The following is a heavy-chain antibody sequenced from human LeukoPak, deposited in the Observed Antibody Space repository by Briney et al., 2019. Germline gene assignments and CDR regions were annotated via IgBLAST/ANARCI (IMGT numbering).Heavy chain of an antibody. Sequence: SVKVSCKASGGTFSSYAISWVRQAPGQGLEWMGGIIPIFGTASYAQKFQGRVTITTDESTSTAYMELSSLRSEDTAVYYCARSTACSSTSCYGYYYYYYYMDVWGKGTTVTVSS. V-gene: IGHV1-69*05. CDR2: IIPIFGTA. J-gene: IGHJ6*03. D-gene: IGHD2-2*01. CDR3: ARSTACSSTSCYGYYYYYYYMDV. CDR1: GGTFSSYA.